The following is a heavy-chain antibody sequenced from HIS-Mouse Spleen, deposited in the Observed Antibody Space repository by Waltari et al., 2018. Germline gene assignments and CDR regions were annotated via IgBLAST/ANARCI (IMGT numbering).Heavy chain of an antibody. V-gene: IGHV3-21*01. CDR3: ARVEYSSSSPDY. D-gene: IGHD6-6*01. Sequence: EVQLVESGGGLVKPGGSLRRSCAASGFTFSSYRMNWVRQAPGKGLEWVSSISSSSSYIYYADSVKGRFTIARDNAKNSLYLQMNSLRAEDTAVYYCARVEYSSSSPDYWGQGTLVTVSS. J-gene: IGHJ4*02. CDR2: ISSSSSYI. CDR1: GFTFSSYR.